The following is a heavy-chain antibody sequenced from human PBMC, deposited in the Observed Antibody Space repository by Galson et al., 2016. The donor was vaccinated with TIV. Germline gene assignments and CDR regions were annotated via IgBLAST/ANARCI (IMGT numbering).Heavy chain of an antibody. CDR2: IYHYAGTYT. V-gene: IGHV4-38-2*01. J-gene: IGHJ4*02. CDR3: ARARLHHWYDGDDF. CDR1: GDSVNNGYY. Sequence: ETLSLTCAVSGDSVNNGYYWGWIRQPPGKGLEWIGNIYHYAGTYTYFNPSLRSRVSISVDTSRNEFSLNLRSVTAADTAVYFCARARLHHWYDGDDFWGQGMLVTVSS. D-gene: IGHD1-1*01.